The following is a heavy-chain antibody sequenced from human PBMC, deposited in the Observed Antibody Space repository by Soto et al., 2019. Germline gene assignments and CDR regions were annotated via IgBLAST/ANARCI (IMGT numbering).Heavy chain of an antibody. CDR1: GGSFSGYY. CDR2: INHSGST. V-gene: IGHV4-34*01. D-gene: IGHD3-3*01. Sequence: KPSETLSLTCAVYGGSFSGYYWSWIRQPPGKGLEWIGEINHSGSTNYNPSLKSRVTISVDTSKNQFSLKLSSVTAADTAVYYCARSFIKIFGVAPWFDPWGQGTLVTVSS. J-gene: IGHJ5*02. CDR3: ARSFIKIFGVAPWFDP.